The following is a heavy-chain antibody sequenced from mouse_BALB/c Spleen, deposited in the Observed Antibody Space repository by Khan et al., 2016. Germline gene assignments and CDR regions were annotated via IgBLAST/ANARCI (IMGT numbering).Heavy chain of an antibody. CDR2: IYPGDGDT. V-gene: IGHV1-87*01. CDR1: GYTFTRYW. Sequence: QVQLQQSGAELARPGASVNLSCKASGYTFTRYWMQWVKQRPGQGLEWIGAIYPGDGDTGYSQKFKGKATLTADKSSNTASMTLSSLASEDSAVYYSARTYYGSLDYWGQGTTLTVSS. J-gene: IGHJ2*01. D-gene: IGHD2-10*01. CDR3: ARTYYGSLDY.